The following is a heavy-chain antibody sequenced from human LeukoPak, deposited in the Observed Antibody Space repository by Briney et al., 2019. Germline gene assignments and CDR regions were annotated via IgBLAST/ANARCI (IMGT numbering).Heavy chain of an antibody. CDR3: ARDGGWPTVTLYYYYGMDV. Sequence: KPSQTLSLTCTVSGGSISSGSYYWRWIRQPAGKGLEWIGRIYTSGSTNYNPSLKSRVTISVDTPKNQFSLKLSSVTAADTAVYYCARDGGWPTVTLYYYYGMDVWGQGTTVTVSS. J-gene: IGHJ6*02. D-gene: IGHD4-11*01. CDR2: IYTSGST. CDR1: GGSISSGSYY. V-gene: IGHV4-61*02.